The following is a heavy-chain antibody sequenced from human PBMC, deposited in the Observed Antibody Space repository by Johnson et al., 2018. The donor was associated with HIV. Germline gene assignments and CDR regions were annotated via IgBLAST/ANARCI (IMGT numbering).Heavy chain of an antibody. V-gene: IGHV3-30*18. CDR2: ISYDGSNK. J-gene: IGHJ3*02. Sequence: QVQLVESGGGVVRPGRSLRLSCAASGFTFSNYPMHWVRQAPGKGLEWVAVISYDGSNKYYVDSVKGRFTISRDNSKNTLYLQMNSLRAEDTAVYCCAKGGQWELLAAFDIWGQGTMVTVSS. CDR3: AKGGQWELLAAFDI. D-gene: IGHD1-26*01. CDR1: GFTFSNYP.